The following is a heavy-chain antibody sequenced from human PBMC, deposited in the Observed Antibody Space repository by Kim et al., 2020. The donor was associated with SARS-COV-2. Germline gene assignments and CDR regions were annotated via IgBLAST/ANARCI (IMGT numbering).Heavy chain of an antibody. V-gene: IGHV3-30*18. CDR1: AFSFSTYG. J-gene: IGHJ6*02. CDR3: AKDYSGSYYYGMDV. Sequence: GGSLRLSCAASAFSFSTYGMHWVRQAPGKGLEWVTLISFDGRNKYYADSVKGRFTISRDNSKNTLYLEMNSLRLEDTAVYYCAKDYSGSYYYGMDVWGPG. D-gene: IGHD1-26*01. CDR2: ISFDGRNK.